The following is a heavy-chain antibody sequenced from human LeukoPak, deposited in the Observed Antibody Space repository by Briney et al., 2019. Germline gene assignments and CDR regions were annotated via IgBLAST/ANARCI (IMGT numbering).Heavy chain of an antibody. Sequence: HSGGSLRLSCAASGFIFGNDDMNWVRQAPGKGPEWVSAISGSGGSTYYADSVKGRFTISRDNSKNTLYLQMNSLRAEDTAAYYCAKTIATSATGYWGQGTLVTVSS. CDR1: GFIFGNDD. CDR3: AKTIATSATGY. V-gene: IGHV3-23*01. J-gene: IGHJ4*02. D-gene: IGHD6-13*01. CDR2: ISGSGGST.